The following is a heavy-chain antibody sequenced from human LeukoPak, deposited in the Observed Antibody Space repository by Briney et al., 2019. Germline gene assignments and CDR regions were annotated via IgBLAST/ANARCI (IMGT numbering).Heavy chain of an antibody. CDR1: GYTFTSYG. J-gene: IGHJ4*02. D-gene: IGHD3-9*01. CDR2: ISAYNGNT. CDR3: ARARGLYDILTGIDY. V-gene: IGHV1-18*01. Sequence: ASVKVSCKASGYTFTSYGISWVRQAPGQGLEGMGWISAYNGNTNYAQKLQGRVTMTTDTSTSTAYMELRSLRSDDTAVYYCARARGLYDILTGIDYWGQGTLVTVSS.